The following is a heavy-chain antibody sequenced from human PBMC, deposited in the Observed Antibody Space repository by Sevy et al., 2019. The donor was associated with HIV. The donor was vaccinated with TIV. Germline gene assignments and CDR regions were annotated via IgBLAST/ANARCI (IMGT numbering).Heavy chain of an antibody. J-gene: IGHJ4*02. CDR1: GFTFSDHY. D-gene: IGHD6-13*01. CDR2: TRNKADGYTT. CDR3: ATHAGIAAAGRVFDY. Sequence: GGYLRLSCVASGFTFSDHYMECVRQAPGKGLEWVGRTRNKADGYTTEYAASVKGRFTISRDESKNSLYVQMNSLKAEDTAVYYCATHAGIAAAGRVFDYWGQGTLVTVSS. V-gene: IGHV3-72*01.